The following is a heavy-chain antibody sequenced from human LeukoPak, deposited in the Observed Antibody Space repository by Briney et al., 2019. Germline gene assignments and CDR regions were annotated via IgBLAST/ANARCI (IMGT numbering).Heavy chain of an antibody. CDR2: IIPIFGTA. D-gene: IGHD3-22*01. Sequence: GASVKVSCKASGRTFSSYAISWVRQAPGQGLEWMGGIIPIFGTANYAQKFQGRVTITADKSTSTAYMELSSLRSEDTAVYYCSADSSGYPFDYWGQGTLVTVSS. V-gene: IGHV1-69*06. J-gene: IGHJ4*02. CDR1: GRTFSSYA. CDR3: SADSSGYPFDY.